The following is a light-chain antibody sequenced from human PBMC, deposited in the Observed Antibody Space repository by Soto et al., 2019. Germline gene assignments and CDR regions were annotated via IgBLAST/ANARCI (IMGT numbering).Light chain of an antibody. V-gene: IGKV3-15*01. CDR2: GAS. CDR3: QQYHNWPPWT. Sequence: EIMMTQSPATLSVSPGGRATLSCRASQSISSNLAWYQQKPGQAPRLLIYGASTRATGIPARFSGSGPGTEFTLTITSLQSEDVAVYYCQQYHNWPPWTFGQGTRWIS. J-gene: IGKJ1*01. CDR1: QSISSN.